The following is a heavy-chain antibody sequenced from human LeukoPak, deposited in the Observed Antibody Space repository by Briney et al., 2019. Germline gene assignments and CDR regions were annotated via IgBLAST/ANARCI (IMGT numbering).Heavy chain of an antibody. CDR3: AKEFYYGSGSYYFDY. V-gene: IGHV3-23*01. D-gene: IGHD3-10*01. Sequence: GGCLRLSCAASGFTFSNAWMSWVRQAPGKGLELVSAISGSGGSTYYADSVKGRFTISRDNSKNTLYLQMNSLRAEDTAVYYCAKEFYYGSGSYYFDYWGQGTLVTVSS. CDR1: GFTFSNAW. J-gene: IGHJ4*02. CDR2: ISGSGGST.